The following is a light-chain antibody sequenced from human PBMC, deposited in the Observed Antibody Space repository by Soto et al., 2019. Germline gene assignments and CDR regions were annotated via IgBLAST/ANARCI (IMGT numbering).Light chain of an antibody. Sequence: EIVLTPSPGTLSLSPGERATLSCRASQSVSSSYLAWYQQKPGQAPRLLIYGASSRATGIPDRFSGSGSGTDFTLTISRLEPEDFAVYYCQQYGSSPPSTFGQGTRLEI. V-gene: IGKV3-20*01. CDR3: QQYGSSPPST. CDR2: GAS. CDR1: QSVSSSY. J-gene: IGKJ5*01.